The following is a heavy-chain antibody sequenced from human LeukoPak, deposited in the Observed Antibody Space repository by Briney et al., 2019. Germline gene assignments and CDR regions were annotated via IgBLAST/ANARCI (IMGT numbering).Heavy chain of an antibody. CDR1: GDGVSSNSVA. J-gene: IGHJ4*02. Sequence: SQTLSPTCAISGDGVSSNSVAWHWIRQSPSRGLEWLGRTYYRSRWINDYAVSVKSRITINPDASKNQFSLQLTSVTPEDTAVYYCARERGDLLGYWGQGTLVTVSS. CDR3: ARERGDLLGY. CDR2: TYYRSRWIN. D-gene: IGHD3-10*01. V-gene: IGHV6-1*01.